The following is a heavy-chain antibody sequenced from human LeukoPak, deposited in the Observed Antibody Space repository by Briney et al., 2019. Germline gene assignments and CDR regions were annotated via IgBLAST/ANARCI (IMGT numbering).Heavy chain of an antibody. V-gene: IGHV4-39*07. CDR3: ARVSFGDYFDY. D-gene: IGHD2-15*01. J-gene: IGHJ4*02. CDR1: GGSISSSSYY. CDR2: IYYSGST. Sequence: SETLSLTCTVSGGSISSSSYYWGWLRQPPGKGLEWIGSIYYSGSTYYNPSLKSRVTISVDTSKNQFSLKLSSVTAADTAVYYCARVSFGDYFDYWGQGTVVTVSS.